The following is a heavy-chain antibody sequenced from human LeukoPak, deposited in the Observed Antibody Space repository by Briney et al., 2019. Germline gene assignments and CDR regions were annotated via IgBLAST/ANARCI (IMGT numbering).Heavy chain of an antibody. V-gene: IGHV4-59*01. Sequence: SETLSLTCTVSGGSISSYYWSWIRQPPGKGLEWIGYIYYSGSTNYNPSLKSRVTISVDTSKNQFSLKLSSVTAADTAVYYCARGGASSWYPSGFDYWGQGTLVTVSS. J-gene: IGHJ4*02. CDR3: ARGGASSWYPSGFDY. CDR2: IYYSGST. CDR1: GGSISSYY. D-gene: IGHD6-13*01.